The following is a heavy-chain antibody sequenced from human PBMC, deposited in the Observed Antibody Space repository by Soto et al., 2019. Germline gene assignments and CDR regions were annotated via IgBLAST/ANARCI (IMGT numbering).Heavy chain of an antibody. CDR3: VKGEFYYDSSAYYPFGS. J-gene: IGHJ4*02. CDR2: ISINGGST. Sequence: GGSLRLSCSASGFTFSSYAMHWVRQAPGKGLEYVSSISINGGSTHYADSVKGRFTISRDNSRNTQYLQMSRLRADDTAVYYCVKGEFYYDSSAYYPFGSWGQGTLVTVYS. D-gene: IGHD3-22*01. V-gene: IGHV3-64D*06. CDR1: GFTFSSYA.